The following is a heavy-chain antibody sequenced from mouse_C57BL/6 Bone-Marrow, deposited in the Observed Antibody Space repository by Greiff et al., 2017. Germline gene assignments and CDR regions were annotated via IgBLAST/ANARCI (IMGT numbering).Heavy chain of an antibody. Sequence: VKLMESDAELVKPGASVKISCKVSGYTFTDHTIHWMKQRPEQGLEWIGYIYPRDGSTKYNEKFKGKATLTADKSSSTAYMQLNSLTSEDSAVYFCAREGYYYGSSYALSGFDYWGQGTTLTVSS. V-gene: IGHV1-78*01. CDR2: IYPRDGST. J-gene: IGHJ2*01. D-gene: IGHD1-1*01. CDR3: AREGYYYGSSYALSGFDY. CDR1: GYTFTDHT.